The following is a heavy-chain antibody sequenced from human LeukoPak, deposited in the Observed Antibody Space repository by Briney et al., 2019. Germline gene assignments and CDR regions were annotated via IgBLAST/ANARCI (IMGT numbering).Heavy chain of an antibody. Sequence: GGSLRLSCAASGFTFDDHGMNWVRQAPGKGLEWVSGINWNGGSTFYADSVKGRFTISRDNARNALYLQMNSLTAEDTALYHCARDRSYGSFDFWGQGTLVTVSS. CDR1: GFTFDDHG. CDR2: INWNGGST. D-gene: IGHD5-18*01. V-gene: IGHV3-20*01. CDR3: ARDRSYGSFDF. J-gene: IGHJ4*02.